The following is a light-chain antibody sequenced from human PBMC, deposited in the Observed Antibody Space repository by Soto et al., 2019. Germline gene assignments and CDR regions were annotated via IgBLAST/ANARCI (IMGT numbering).Light chain of an antibody. CDR3: QQFLSYPIT. Sequence: IQLTQSPASLSASVGERVTITCRASQAIRGALAWYQQSPGEAPQLLIYDASTLESGVPSRFSGSSSGTHFTLTISSLQPEDFATYYCQQFLSYPITFGQGTRLEI. CDR1: QAIRGA. J-gene: IGKJ5*01. CDR2: DAS. V-gene: IGKV1-13*02.